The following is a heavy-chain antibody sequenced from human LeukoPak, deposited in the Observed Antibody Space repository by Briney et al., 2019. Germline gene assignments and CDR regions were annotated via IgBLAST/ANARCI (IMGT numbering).Heavy chain of an antibody. D-gene: IGHD1-26*01. CDR3: AKDISGSSGYYFDY. CDR2: ISWNSGSI. CDR1: GFTFDDYA. J-gene: IGHJ4*02. Sequence: LPGGSLRLSCAASGFTFDDYAMHWVRQAPGKGLEWVSGISWNSGSIVYADSVKGRFTISRDNAKNSLYLQMNSLRAEDTALYYCAKDISGSSGYYFDYWGQGTLVTVSS. V-gene: IGHV3-9*01.